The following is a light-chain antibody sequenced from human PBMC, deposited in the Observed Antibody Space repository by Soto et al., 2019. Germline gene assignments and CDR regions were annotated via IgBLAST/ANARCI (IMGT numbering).Light chain of an antibody. V-gene: IGKV2-28*01. CDR1: QSLLHSNGYNY. Sequence: DIVMTQSPLSLPVTPGEPASISCRSSQSLLHSNGYNYLDWYLQKPGQSPQLLIYLGSNRASGVPDRFSGSGSGTDFTLTISGVQAEDFATYYCQHSYSYTFGPGTNVDFK. J-gene: IGKJ3*01. CDR3: QHSYSYT. CDR2: LGS.